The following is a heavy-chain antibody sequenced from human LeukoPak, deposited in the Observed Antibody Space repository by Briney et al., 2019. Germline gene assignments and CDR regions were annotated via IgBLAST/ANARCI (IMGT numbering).Heavy chain of an antibody. CDR2: INNSGRT. V-gene: IGHV4-34*01. D-gene: IGHD1-26*01. Sequence: SDTLSLTCAGYGGSFSGYYWSWIRQPPGKGLEWIGEINNSGRTNYKPSLKSRVTISVDTSKNQFSLKLSSVTAADTAVYYCARGDVGATTSDYWGQGTLVTVSS. CDR3: ARGDVGATTSDY. J-gene: IGHJ4*02. CDR1: GGSFSGYY.